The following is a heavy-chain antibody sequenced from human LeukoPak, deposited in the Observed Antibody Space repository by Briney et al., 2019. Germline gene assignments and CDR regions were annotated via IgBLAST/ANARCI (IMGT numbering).Heavy chain of an antibody. CDR2: ISWNSGSI. CDR1: GFTFDDYA. CDR3: AKEYSGSWYYYYYYMDV. J-gene: IGHJ6*03. V-gene: IGHV3-9*01. Sequence: GGSLRLSCAASGFTFDDYAMHWVRQAPGKGLEWVSGISWNSGSIGYADSVKGRFTISRDNAKNSLYLQMNSLRAEDTAVYYCAKEYSGSWYYYYYYMDVWGKGTTVTISS. D-gene: IGHD6-13*01.